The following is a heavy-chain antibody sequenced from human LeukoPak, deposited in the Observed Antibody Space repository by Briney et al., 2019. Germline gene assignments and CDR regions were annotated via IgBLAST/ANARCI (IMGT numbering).Heavy chain of an antibody. CDR3: AALYSSGWRPFDY. D-gene: IGHD6-19*01. J-gene: IGHJ4*02. Sequence: SVTVSCKASGFTFTSSAVQWVRQARGQRLEWIGWIVVGSGNTNYAQKFQERVTITRDMSASTAYMELSSLRSEDTAVYYCAALYSSGWRPFDYWGQGTLVTVFS. CDR1: GFTFTSSA. CDR2: IVVGSGNT. V-gene: IGHV1-58*01.